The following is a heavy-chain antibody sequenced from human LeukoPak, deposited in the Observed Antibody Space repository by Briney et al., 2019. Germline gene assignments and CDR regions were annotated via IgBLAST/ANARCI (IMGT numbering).Heavy chain of an antibody. CDR1: GFTFDDYA. Sequence: GGSLRLSCAASGFTFDDYAMHWVRQAPGKGLEWDSLISGGGGRTYYADSVKGRFTISRDKSKNSLYLQMNSLRTEDTALYYCARGFGGSDGMDVWGQGTTVTVSS. J-gene: IGHJ6*02. CDR3: ARGFGGSDGMDV. V-gene: IGHV3-43*02. CDR2: ISGGGGRT. D-gene: IGHD3-3*01.